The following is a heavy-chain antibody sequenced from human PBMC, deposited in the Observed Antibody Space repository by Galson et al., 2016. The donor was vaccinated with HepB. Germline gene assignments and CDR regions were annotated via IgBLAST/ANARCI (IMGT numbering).Heavy chain of an antibody. CDR2: VSGSGATT. V-gene: IGHV3-23*01. Sequence: SLRLSCAASGFTFSVYAMNWVRQAPGKGLEWVSFVSGSGATTYHADSVKGRFTISRDNSKNTVYLQMNSLSAEDTAIYYCAKDLRGYFYYGLDVWGQGTTVTVSS. CDR1: GFTFSVYA. J-gene: IGHJ6*02. D-gene: IGHD3-22*01. CDR3: AKDLRGYFYYGLDV.